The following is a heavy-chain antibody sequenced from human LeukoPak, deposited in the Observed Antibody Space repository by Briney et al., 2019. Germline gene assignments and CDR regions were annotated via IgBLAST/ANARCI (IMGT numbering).Heavy chain of an antibody. V-gene: IGHV4-61*08. D-gene: IGHD2-21*02. CDR2: IYYSGST. CDR3: ARSLLGGAYCGGDCYSGIAY. CDR1: GGSISSGGYY. Sequence: SQTLSLTCTVSGGSISSGGYYWSWIRQPPGKGLEWIGYIYYSGSTNYNPSLKSRVTISVDTSKNQFSLKLSSVTAADTAVYYCARSLLGGAYCGGDCYSGIAYWGQGTLVTVSS. J-gene: IGHJ4*02.